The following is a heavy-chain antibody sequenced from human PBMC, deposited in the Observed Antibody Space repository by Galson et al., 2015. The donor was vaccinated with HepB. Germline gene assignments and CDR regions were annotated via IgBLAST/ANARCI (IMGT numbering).Heavy chain of an antibody. Sequence: SLRLSCAASGFTVSSNYMSWVRQAPGKGLEWVSVIYSGGSTYYADSVKGRFTISRDNSKNTLYLQMNSLRAEDTAVYYCARDRRGYYDSSGTPGDYYYGMDVWGQGTTVTVSS. V-gene: IGHV3-53*01. CDR3: ARDRRGYYDSSGTPGDYYYGMDV. CDR2: IYSGGST. CDR1: GFTVSSNY. J-gene: IGHJ6*02. D-gene: IGHD3-22*01.